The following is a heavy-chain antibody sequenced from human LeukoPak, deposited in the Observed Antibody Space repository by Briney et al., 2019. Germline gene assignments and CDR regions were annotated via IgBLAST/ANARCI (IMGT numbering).Heavy chain of an antibody. D-gene: IGHD3-22*01. CDR3: ASLTTADALDI. Sequence: SETLSLTCTVSGGSISSYYWSWIRQPPGKGLEWIGYIYDSGSTNYNPSLKSRVTISVDTSKNQFSLKVSSVTAADTAVYYCASLTTADALDIWGQGTMVTVSS. CDR2: IYDSGST. CDR1: GGSISSYY. V-gene: IGHV4-59*01. J-gene: IGHJ3*02.